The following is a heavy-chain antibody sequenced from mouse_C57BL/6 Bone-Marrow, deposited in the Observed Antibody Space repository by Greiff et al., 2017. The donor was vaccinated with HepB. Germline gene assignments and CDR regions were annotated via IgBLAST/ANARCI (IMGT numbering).Heavy chain of an antibody. D-gene: IGHD1-1*01. Sequence: QVQLQQPGAELEKPGASVKMSCKASGYTFTSYWITWVKQRPGQGLEWIGDIYPGSGSTNYNEKFKSKATLTVDTSSSTAYMQLSSLTSEDSAVYYCARRDVTTVVEDWYFDVWGTGTTVTVSS. CDR3: ARRDVTTVVEDWYFDV. CDR1: GYTFTSYW. V-gene: IGHV1-55*01. CDR2: IYPGSGST. J-gene: IGHJ1*03.